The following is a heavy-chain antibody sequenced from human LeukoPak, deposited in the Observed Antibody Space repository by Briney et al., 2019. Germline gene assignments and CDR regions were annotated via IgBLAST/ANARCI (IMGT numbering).Heavy chain of an antibody. CDR2: ISGSGGST. CDR3: AKEGEPSRIVYSSGTYYFDY. D-gene: IGHD6-19*01. J-gene: IGHJ4*02. Sequence: GGSLRLSCAASGFTFSSYAMSWVRQAPGKGLEWVSAISGSGGSTYYADSVKGRFTISRDNSKNTLYLQMNSLRAEDTAVYYCAKEGEPSRIVYSSGTYYFDYWGQGTLVTVSS. CDR1: GFTFSSYA. V-gene: IGHV3-23*01.